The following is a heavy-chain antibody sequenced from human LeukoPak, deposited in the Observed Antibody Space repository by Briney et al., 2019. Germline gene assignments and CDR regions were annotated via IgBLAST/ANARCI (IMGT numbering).Heavy chain of an antibody. V-gene: IGHV4-31*03. D-gene: IGHD7-27*01. CDR2: IYYSGST. J-gene: IGHJ4*02. CDR3: ARVATRANWGSRGFDY. CDR1: DGSISSGGYY. Sequence: SETLSLTCTVSDGSISSGGYYWSWIRQHPGQGLEWIGYIYYSGSTYYNPSLKSRVTISVDTSKNQFSLKLSSVTAADTAVYYCARVATRANWGSRGFDYWGQGTLVTVSS.